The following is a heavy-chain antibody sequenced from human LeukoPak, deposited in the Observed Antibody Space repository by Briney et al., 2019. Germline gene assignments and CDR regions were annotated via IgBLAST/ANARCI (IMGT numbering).Heavy chain of an antibody. J-gene: IGHJ3*02. CDR3: ARAWGGAYCGGDCYSNAFDI. V-gene: IGHV4-38-2*02. CDR1: GYSISSGYF. D-gene: IGHD2-21*02. CDR2: IYNSGST. Sequence: SETLSLTCTVSGYSISSGYFWGWIRQPPGKGLEWIGTIYNSGSTYYNASLESRVTISVDTSKNQFSLKLSSVTDADTAVYYCARAWGGAYCGGDCYSNAFDIWGQGTMVTVSS.